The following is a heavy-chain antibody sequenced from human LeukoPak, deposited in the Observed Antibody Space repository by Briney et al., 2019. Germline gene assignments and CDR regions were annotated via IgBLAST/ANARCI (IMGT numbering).Heavy chain of an antibody. CDR3: ARERPRWWFDP. CDR1: GYSISSGYF. CDR2: FYHSGIT. V-gene: IGHV4-38-2*02. D-gene: IGHD3-16*01. Sequence: SETLSLTCTVSGYSISSGYFWGWIRQPPGKGLEWIGSFYHSGITYYNPSLKSRVTISVDTSKNQFSLKLSSVTAADTAVYYCARERPRWWFDPWGQGTLVTVSS. J-gene: IGHJ5*02.